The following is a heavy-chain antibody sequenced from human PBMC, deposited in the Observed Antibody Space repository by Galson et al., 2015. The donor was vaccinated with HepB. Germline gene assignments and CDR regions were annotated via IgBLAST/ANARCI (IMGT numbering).Heavy chain of an antibody. Sequence: SETLSLTCTVSGGSISSYYWSWIRQPPGKGLEWIGYIYYSGSTNYNPSLKSRVTISVDTSKNQFSLKLSSVTAADTAVYYCARLELDSSGYRTTHKLDYWGQGTLVTVSS. V-gene: IGHV4-59*01. D-gene: IGHD3-22*01. CDR3: ARLELDSSGYRTTHKLDY. CDR2: IYYSGST. J-gene: IGHJ4*02. CDR1: GGSISSYY.